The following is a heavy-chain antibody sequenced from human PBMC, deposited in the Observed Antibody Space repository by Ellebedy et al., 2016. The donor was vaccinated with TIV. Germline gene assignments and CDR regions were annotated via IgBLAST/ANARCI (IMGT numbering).Heavy chain of an antibody. CDR1: GFTFSSYA. V-gene: IGHV3-30-3*01. CDR3: ASWDFDY. CDR2: MSYDGSIK. J-gene: IGHJ4*02. Sequence: GESLKISCAASGFTFSSYAMHWVRQAPGKGLEWVAVMSYDGSIKFYTDSVKGRFTISRDNSKNTLYLEVNSLRAEDTAVYWCASWDFDYWGQGTLVTVSS. D-gene: IGHD7-27*01.